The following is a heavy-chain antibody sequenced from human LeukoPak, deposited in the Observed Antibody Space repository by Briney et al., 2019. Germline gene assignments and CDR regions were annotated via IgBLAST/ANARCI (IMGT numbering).Heavy chain of an antibody. CDR1: GGSISGSNYY. J-gene: IGHJ4*02. CDR2: IYYSGTT. D-gene: IGHD3-16*01. CDR3: ARLPGTNWMGEYYFDY. V-gene: IGHV4-39*01. Sequence: SETLSLTCTVSGGSISGSNYYWGWVRQPPGKGVEWIGSIYYSGTTYYNPSLKSRVTISIDTSKNQFSLRLSSVTAADTAVYYCARLPGTNWMGEYYFDYWGQGTLVTVSS.